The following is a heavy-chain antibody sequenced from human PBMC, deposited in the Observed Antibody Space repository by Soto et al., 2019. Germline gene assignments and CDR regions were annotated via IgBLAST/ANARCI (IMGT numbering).Heavy chain of an antibody. CDR2: ICYGGGTT. D-gene: IGHD3-22*01. V-gene: IGHV3-23*01. J-gene: IGHJ4*02. Sequence: GGSLRLSCAASEFTFSNYAMSWVRQAPGKGLEWVSAICYGGGTTYYADSVKGRFTISRDNSKNTLYLQMNSLRAEDTAVYYCAKNPGYYYDSTGYHFDYWGQGTLVTVSS. CDR3: AKNPGYYYDSTGYHFDY. CDR1: EFTFSNYA.